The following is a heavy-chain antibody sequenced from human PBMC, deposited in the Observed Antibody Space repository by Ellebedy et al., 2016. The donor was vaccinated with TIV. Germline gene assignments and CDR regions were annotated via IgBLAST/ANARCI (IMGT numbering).Heavy chain of an antibody. V-gene: IGHV3-23*01. CDR3: AKVPVGFCNRPFCFYLDD. CDR2: IVGSGA. CDR1: GFTFSPYA. J-gene: IGHJ4*02. D-gene: IGHD2-2*03. Sequence: PGGSLRLSCAASGFTFSPYAMAWVRQAPGKGLEWVSGIVGSGAQKYADSVKGRFTISRDNSKRTVDLQMNSLIAEDTAVYYCAKVPVGFCNRPFCFYLDDWGQGTLVSVSS.